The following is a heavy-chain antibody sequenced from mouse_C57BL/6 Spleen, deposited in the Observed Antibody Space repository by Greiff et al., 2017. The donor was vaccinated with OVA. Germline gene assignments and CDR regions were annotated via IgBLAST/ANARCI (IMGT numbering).Heavy chain of an antibody. CDR3: ARWSDYGEGSWFAY. V-gene: IGHV1-81*01. J-gene: IGHJ3*01. CDR1: GYTFTSYG. D-gene: IGHD2-4*01. CDR2: IYPRSGNN. Sequence: QVQLKQSGAELARPGASVKLSCKASGYTFTSYGISWVKQRTGKGLEWIGEIYPRSGNNYYNEKFKGKATLTADKSSSTAYMELRSLTSEDSAVYFCARWSDYGEGSWFAYWGPGTLVTVSA.